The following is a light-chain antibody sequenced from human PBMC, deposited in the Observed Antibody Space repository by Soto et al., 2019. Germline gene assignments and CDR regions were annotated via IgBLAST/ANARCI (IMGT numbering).Light chain of an antibody. CDR3: SSYGGNNNVL. V-gene: IGLV2-8*01. CDR2: EVT. Sequence: QSALTQPPSASGSPGQSVTIPCTGTSSDVGAYVFVSWYQKYPGKAPKLMIYEVTKRPSGVPDRFSGSKSGNTASLTVSGLQAEDEADYFCSSYGGNNNVLFGGGTKVTVL. CDR1: SSDVGAYVF. J-gene: IGLJ2*01.